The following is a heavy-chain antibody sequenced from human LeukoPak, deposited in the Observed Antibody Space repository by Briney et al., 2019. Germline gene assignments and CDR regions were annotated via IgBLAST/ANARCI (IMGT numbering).Heavy chain of an antibody. CDR2: MNPNSGNT. J-gene: IGHJ5*02. CDR3: ARGHTAAAGTSYWFDP. V-gene: IGHV1-8*01. Sequence: GASVKVSCKASGYTFTSCDINWVRQATGQGLEWMGWMNPNSGNTGYAQNFQGRVTMTKNTSISTAYMELSSLRSDDTALYYCARGHTAAAGTSYWFDPWGQGTLVTVSS. CDR1: GYTFTSCD. D-gene: IGHD6-13*01.